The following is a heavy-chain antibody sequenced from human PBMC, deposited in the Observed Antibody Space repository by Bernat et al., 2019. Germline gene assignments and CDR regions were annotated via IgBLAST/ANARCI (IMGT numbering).Heavy chain of an antibody. CDR2: IIPILGIA. J-gene: IGHJ4*02. Sequence: QVQLVQSGAEVKKPGSSVKVSCKASGGTFSSYAISWVRQAPGQGLEWMGRIIPILGIANYAQKFQGRVTITADKSTSTAYMELSSLRSEDTAVYYCAMCLTPRAMSHWGQGTLVTVSS. CDR3: AMCLTPRAMSH. D-gene: IGHD3-9*01. CDR1: GGTFSSYA. V-gene: IGHV1-69*04.